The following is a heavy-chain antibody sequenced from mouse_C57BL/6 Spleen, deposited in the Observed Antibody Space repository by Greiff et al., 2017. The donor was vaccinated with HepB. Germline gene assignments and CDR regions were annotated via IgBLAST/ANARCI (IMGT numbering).Heavy chain of an antibody. V-gene: IGHV5-17*01. D-gene: IGHD1-1*01. J-gene: IGHJ1*03. CDR3: ARDDYYGSSYGYFDV. Sequence: DVQLVESGGGLVKPGGSLKLSCAASGFTFSDYGMHWVRQAPEKGLEWVAYISSGSSTIYYADTVKGRFTISRDNAKNTLFLQMTSLRSEDTAMYYCARDDYYGSSYGYFDVWGTGTTVTVSS. CDR2: ISSGSSTI. CDR1: GFTFSDYG.